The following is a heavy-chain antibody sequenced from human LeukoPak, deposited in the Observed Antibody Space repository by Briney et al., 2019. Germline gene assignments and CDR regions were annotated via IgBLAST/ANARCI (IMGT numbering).Heavy chain of an antibody. Sequence: GGSLRLSCAASGFTFSSYGMHWVRQAPGKGLEWVAVISYDGSNKYYADSVKGRFIISRDNSENTLYLQMNSLRAEDKAVYYCASGGYSSSWYPVPYNWFDPWGQGTLVTVSS. CDR3: ASGGYSSSWYPVPYNWFDP. CDR1: GFTFSSYG. V-gene: IGHV3-30*03. D-gene: IGHD6-13*01. CDR2: ISYDGSNK. J-gene: IGHJ5*02.